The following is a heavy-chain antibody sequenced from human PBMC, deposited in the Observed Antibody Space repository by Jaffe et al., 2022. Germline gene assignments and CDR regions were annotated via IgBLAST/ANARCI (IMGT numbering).Heavy chain of an antibody. CDR2: INSDGSST. CDR3: ASYGEAGARRGHGDYV. D-gene: IGHD4-17*01. J-gene: IGHJ4*02. V-gene: IGHV3-74*01. CDR1: GFTFNSYW. Sequence: EVQLVESGGDLVQPGGSLRLSCAASGFTFNSYWMHWVRQAPGKGLVWVSRINSDGSSTSYADSVKGRFTISRDNAKNTLYLQMNSLRAEDTAVYYCASYGEAGARRGHGDYVWGQGTLVTVSS.